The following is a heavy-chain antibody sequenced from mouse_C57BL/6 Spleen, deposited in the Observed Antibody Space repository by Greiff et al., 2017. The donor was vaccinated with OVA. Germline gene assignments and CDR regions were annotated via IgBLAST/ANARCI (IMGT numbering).Heavy chain of an antibody. CDR1: GYTFTSYD. J-gene: IGHJ4*01. D-gene: IGHD4-1*01. CDR2: IYPRDGST. CDR3: AGSHELTGADCYGMGY. V-gene: IGHV1-85*01. Sequence: QVQLQESGPELVKPGASVKLSCKASGYTFTSYDINWVKQRPGQGLEWIGWIYPRDGSTKYNEKFKGKATLTVDTSSSTAYMELHSLTSADSAVYFCAGSHELTGADCYGMGYWGQGTTVTVAS.